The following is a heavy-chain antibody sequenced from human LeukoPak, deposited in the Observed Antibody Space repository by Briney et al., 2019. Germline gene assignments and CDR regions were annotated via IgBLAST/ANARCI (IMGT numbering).Heavy chain of an antibody. J-gene: IGHJ4*02. CDR1: GYTFTNYY. V-gene: IGHV1-46*01. CDR2: INPSGGGT. D-gene: IGHD3-22*01. Sequence: GASVKVSCKASGYTFTNYYIHWVRQAPGQGLEWMGIINPSGGGTSYAQKFQGRVTMTRDTSTSTVYMELSSLRSEDAAVYYCARPGHSRGSYYPDYWGQGTLVTISS. CDR3: ARPGHSRGSYYPDY.